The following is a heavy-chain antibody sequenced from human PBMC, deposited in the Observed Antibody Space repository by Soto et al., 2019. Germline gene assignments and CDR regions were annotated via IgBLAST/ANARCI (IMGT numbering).Heavy chain of an antibody. D-gene: IGHD3-22*01. CDR1: GGSISSSSYF. CDR2: IYYSGST. Sequence: SETLSLTCTVSGGSISSSSYFWGWIRQPPGKGLEWIGSIYYSGSTYYNPSLKSRVTVSVDTSKNQFSLKLSSVTAADTAVYYCARRLYYDCSGFAASGMDVWCQGNTVTVSS. V-gene: IGHV4-39*01. CDR3: ARRLYYDCSGFAASGMDV. J-gene: IGHJ6*02.